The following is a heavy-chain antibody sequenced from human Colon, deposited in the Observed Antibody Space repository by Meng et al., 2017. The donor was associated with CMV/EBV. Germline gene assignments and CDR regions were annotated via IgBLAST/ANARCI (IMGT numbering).Heavy chain of an antibody. CDR2: ISGSGDIT. Sequence: GGSLRLSCAASGLTFKVYAMTWVRQAPGKGLEWVSTISGSGDITLDAASVKGRFTVSRDNSKNMVYLEMHSLRADDTAVYYCAKGMGDYEVWSPYSVFFDSWGQGTLVTVSS. D-gene: IGHD3-3*01. CDR1: GLTFKVYA. V-gene: IGHV3-23*01. J-gene: IGHJ4*02. CDR3: AKGMGDYEVWSPYSVFFDS.